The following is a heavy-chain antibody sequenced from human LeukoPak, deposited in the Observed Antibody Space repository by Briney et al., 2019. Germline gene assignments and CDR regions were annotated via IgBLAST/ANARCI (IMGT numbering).Heavy chain of an antibody. CDR1: GYTFTGYY. Sequence: ASVKVSCKASGYTFTGYYMHWVRQAPGQGLEWMGWINPNSGGTNYAQKFQGRVTMTRDTSISTAYMELSRLRSDDTAVYYCARAQYYDSSGYYPNPDDAFDIWGQGTMVTVSS. V-gene: IGHV1-2*02. J-gene: IGHJ3*02. CDR2: INPNSGGT. D-gene: IGHD3-22*01. CDR3: ARAQYYDSSGYYPNPDDAFDI.